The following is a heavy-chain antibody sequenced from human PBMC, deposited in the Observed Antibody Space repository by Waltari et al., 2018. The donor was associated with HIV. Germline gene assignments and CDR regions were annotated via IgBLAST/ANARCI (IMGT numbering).Heavy chain of an antibody. J-gene: IGHJ4*02. CDR1: GFLFGDYA. V-gene: IGHV3-49*05. CDR2: MRNLAYGGST. Sequence: DVQLVESGGGLLKPGRSLRLSCAASGFLFGDYAMGWFRQAPGKALGCVGFMRNLAYGGSTERAASVRCRFTISRDDSKSIAYLQMNSLKTEDTAIYYCTRHDYVMGSAVGGLDYWGQGTLVTVSS. CDR3: TRHDYVMGSAVGGLDY. D-gene: IGHD3-10*02.